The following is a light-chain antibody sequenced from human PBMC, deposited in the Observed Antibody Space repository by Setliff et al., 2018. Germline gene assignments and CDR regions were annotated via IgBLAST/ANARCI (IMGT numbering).Light chain of an antibody. V-gene: IGLV2-11*01. CDR3: CSYAGSNTPYV. CDR1: SSDVGAYNY. Sequence: QSALTQPRSVSGSPGQSVTISCTGTSSDVGAYNYVSWYQHHPGKVPKLMVYDVTKRPSGVPDRFSGSKSGNTASLTISGLQAEDEADYYCCSYAGSNTPYVFGTGTKVTV. J-gene: IGLJ1*01. CDR2: DVT.